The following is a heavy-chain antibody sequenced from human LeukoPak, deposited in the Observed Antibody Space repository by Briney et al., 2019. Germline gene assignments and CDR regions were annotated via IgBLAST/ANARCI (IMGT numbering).Heavy chain of an antibody. Sequence: SETLSLTCAVSGGSFSDYYWGWIRQPPGKGLEWIGDIHHSGITNYNPSLERRVQMAIDTSRTQFSLTLTSVTAADTAVYYCARARTYEWNYGFYQSDNWGQGTLVTVSS. J-gene: IGHJ4*02. CDR1: GGSFSDYY. V-gene: IGHV4-34*01. CDR3: ARARTYEWNYGFYQSDN. CDR2: IHHSGIT. D-gene: IGHD1-7*01.